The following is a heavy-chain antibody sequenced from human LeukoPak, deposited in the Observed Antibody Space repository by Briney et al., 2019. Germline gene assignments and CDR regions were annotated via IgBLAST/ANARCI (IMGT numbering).Heavy chain of an antibody. CDR2: IYYSGST. J-gene: IGHJ4*02. Sequence: SETLSLTCTVSGGSLSSYYWSWIRQPPGKGLEWIGYIYYSGSTNYNPSLKSRVTISVDTSKNQFSLKLSSVTAADTAVYYCAGHGVRGVIHYWGQGTLVTVSS. CDR3: AGHGVRGVIHY. V-gene: IGHV4-59*01. D-gene: IGHD3-10*01. CDR1: GGSLSSYY.